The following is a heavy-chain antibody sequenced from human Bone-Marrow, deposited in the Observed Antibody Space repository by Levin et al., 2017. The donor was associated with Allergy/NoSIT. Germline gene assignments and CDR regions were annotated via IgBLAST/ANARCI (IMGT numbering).Heavy chain of an antibody. Sequence: GGSLRLSCAASGFTFSNYWMYWVRQAPGKGLVWVSRIHSDGSNITYADSVKGRFTISRDNAESTLYLQMNSLRGDDTAVYYCARSLPLYSSGWHRHSYYFGLDVWGQGTTVIVSS. CDR1: GFTFSNYW. D-gene: IGHD6-19*01. V-gene: IGHV3-74*01. CDR3: ARSLPLYSSGWHRHSYYFGLDV. J-gene: IGHJ6*02. CDR2: IHSDGSNI.